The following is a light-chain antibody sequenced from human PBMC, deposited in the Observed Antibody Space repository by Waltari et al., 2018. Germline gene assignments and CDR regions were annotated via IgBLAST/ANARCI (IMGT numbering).Light chain of an antibody. CDR2: AAS. CDR1: RSISTF. Sequence: DIQMTQSHSSLSSSVGDRVTITCRASRSISTFLNWYQQKPGKAPRLLIYAASSLQSGVPSRFSGSGSETDFTLTINSLQPEDFATYFCQQSYYTPQTFGQGTTVEFK. V-gene: IGKV1-39*01. CDR3: QQSYYTPQT. J-gene: IGKJ1*01.